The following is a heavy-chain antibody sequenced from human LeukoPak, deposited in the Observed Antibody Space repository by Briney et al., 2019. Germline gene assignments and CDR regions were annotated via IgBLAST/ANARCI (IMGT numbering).Heavy chain of an antibody. CDR3: ARGPHYYGSGSLDGGGDY. D-gene: IGHD3-10*01. CDR2: IIPIFGSA. V-gene: IGHV1-69*06. Sequence: SVKVSCKASGGSFSSYVFSWVRQAPGQGLEWMGGIIPIFGSANYAQKFQGRVTITADKSTSTAYMELSSLRSEDKAVYYCARGPHYYGSGSLDGGGDYWGQGTLVTVSS. CDR1: GGSFSSYV. J-gene: IGHJ4*02.